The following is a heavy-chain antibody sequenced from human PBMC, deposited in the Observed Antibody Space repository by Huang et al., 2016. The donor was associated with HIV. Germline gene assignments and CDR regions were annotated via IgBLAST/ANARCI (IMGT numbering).Heavy chain of an antibody. CDR3: AREGNDVGGGFDH. Sequence: QVQLQESGPGLVKPAETLSLTCSVSGGSIRNYYWSWIRQPAGKGLGWIGRMYTRGTTNYNPSLRGRVTMSLDTSKEQFSLRWTAVTAADTAVYYGAREGNDVGGGFDHWGQGTLVTVSS. CDR2: MYTRGTT. CDR1: GGSIRNYY. V-gene: IGHV4-4*07. J-gene: IGHJ4*02. D-gene: IGHD3-10*02.